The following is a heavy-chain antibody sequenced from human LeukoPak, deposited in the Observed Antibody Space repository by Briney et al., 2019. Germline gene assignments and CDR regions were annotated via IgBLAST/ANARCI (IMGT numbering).Heavy chain of an antibody. D-gene: IGHD6-19*01. CDR2: LGGYGPT. V-gene: IGHV3-23*01. CDR1: GFPLSNNG. CDR3: AKDLWGWSGMDV. Sequence: GGSLRLSCAACGFPLSNNGVGWVRQARGEGLEWVSCLGGYGPTWSAGSVKGPFTISRDNSKNMVYLQMNSLRDEDTALYYCAKDLWGWSGMDVWGQGTAVTVSS. J-gene: IGHJ6*02.